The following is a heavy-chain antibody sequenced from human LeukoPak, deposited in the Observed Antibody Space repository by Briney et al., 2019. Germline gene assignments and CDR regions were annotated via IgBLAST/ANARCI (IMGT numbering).Heavy chain of an antibody. CDR3: ARSFGSGPFDY. CDR2: ISYDGSNK. Sequence: GGSLRLSCAASGFIFSSYAMHWVRQAPGKGLEWVAVISYDGSNKYYADSVKGQFTISRDNSKNTLYLQMNNLRAEDTAVYYCARSFGSGPFDYWGQGTLVTVSS. J-gene: IGHJ4*02. V-gene: IGHV3-30-3*01. CDR1: GFIFSSYA. D-gene: IGHD3-10*01.